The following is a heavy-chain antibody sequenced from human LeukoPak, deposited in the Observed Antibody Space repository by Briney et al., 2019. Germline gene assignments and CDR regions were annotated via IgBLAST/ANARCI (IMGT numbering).Heavy chain of an antibody. D-gene: IGHD3-3*01. CDR2: IKQDGSEK. Sequence: PGGSLRLSCAASGFTFSSYWMSWVRQAPGEGLEWVANIKQDGSEKYYVDSVKGRFTISRDNAKNSLYLQMNSLRAEDTAVYYCARGEYYDFWSGYPFDYWGQGTLVTVSS. CDR1: GFTFSSYW. V-gene: IGHV3-7*05. J-gene: IGHJ4*02. CDR3: ARGEYYDFWSGYPFDY.